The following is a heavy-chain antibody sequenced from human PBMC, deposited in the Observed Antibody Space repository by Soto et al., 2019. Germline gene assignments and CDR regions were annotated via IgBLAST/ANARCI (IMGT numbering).Heavy chain of an antibody. CDR1: GFTFSSYG. CDR2: ISYDGSDK. Sequence: QVQLVESGGGVVQPGRSLRLSCAASGFTFSSYGMHWVRQAPGKGLEWVAVISYDGSDKYYADSVKGRFTISRDNSNKTLYQQKHRLRAEDTAVYYCAKGVVVATTYVQNWGQGTLVTVSS. D-gene: IGHD2-15*01. V-gene: IGHV3-30*18. CDR3: AKGVVVATTYVQN. J-gene: IGHJ1*01.